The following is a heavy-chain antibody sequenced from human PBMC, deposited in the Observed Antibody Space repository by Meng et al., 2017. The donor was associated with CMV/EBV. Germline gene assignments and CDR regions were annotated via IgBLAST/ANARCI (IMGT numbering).Heavy chain of an antibody. CDR3: ARNPTAARGVDWFDP. CDR2: IYYSGST. D-gene: IGHD6-6*01. CDR1: GGSISSSSSY. Sequence: GGSISSSSSYWSWIRQSPGKGLEWIGSIYYSGSTYYNPSLKSRVTISVDTSKNQFSLKLSSVTAADTAVYYCARNPTAARGVDWFDPWGQGTLVTVSS. J-gene: IGHJ5*02. V-gene: IGHV4-39*07.